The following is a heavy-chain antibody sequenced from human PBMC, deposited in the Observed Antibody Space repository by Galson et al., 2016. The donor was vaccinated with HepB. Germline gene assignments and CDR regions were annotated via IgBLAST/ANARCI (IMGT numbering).Heavy chain of an antibody. Sequence: SLRLSCAASGFTFSTYAMHWVRQAPGRGLEWVALVWKDGSYIHYADSVEGRFTVSRDNSNNTLFLQMNSLRAEDTAVYYCVRVDIVATAPFDYWGQGTLATVSS. J-gene: IGHJ4*02. V-gene: IGHV3-33*01. CDR1: GFTFSTYA. CDR3: VRVDIVATAPFDY. D-gene: IGHD5-12*01. CDR2: VWKDGSYI.